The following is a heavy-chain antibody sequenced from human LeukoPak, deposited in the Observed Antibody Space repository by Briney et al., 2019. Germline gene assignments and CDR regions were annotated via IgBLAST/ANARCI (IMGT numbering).Heavy chain of an antibody. CDR1: RLTFNSNA. CDR3: ASHAHDYDSSGYFDS. Sequence: GGSLRLSCVVSRLTFNSNAMYWVRQAPGKGLEWVSGTSVSGGSEYYADSVKGRFSVSRDNSKHTVYLQMNSLRAGDTAVYFCASHAHDYDSSGYFDSWGQGALVTVSS. V-gene: IGHV3-23*01. CDR2: TSVSGGSE. D-gene: IGHD3-22*01. J-gene: IGHJ4*02.